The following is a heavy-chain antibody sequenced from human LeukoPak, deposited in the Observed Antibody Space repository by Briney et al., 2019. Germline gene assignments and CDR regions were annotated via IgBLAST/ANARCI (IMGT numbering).Heavy chain of an antibody. CDR3: ARLASIAVARFDY. D-gene: IGHD6-19*01. V-gene: IGHV4-39*01. CDR2: INYSGST. J-gene: IGHJ4*02. CDR1: GGSISSSSYY. Sequence: SETLSLTCTVSGGSISSSSYYWGWIRQPPAKGLEWIGSINYSGSTYYNPSLKSRVTISVDTSKNQFSLKLNSVTAADTTVYYCARLASIAVARFDYWGQGTLVTVSS.